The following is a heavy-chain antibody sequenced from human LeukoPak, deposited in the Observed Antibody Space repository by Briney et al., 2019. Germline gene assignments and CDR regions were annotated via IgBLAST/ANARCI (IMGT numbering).Heavy chain of an antibody. CDR2: ISGSGGST. J-gene: IGHJ5*02. CDR1: GFTFSSYG. V-gene: IGHV3-23*01. D-gene: IGHD3-10*01. Sequence: GGSLRLSCAASGFTFSSYGMSWVRQAPGKGLEWVSAISGSGGSTHYADSVKGRFTISRDNSKNTLYLQMNSLRAEDTAVYYCAREENRDWFDPWGQGTLVTVSS. CDR3: AREENRDWFDP.